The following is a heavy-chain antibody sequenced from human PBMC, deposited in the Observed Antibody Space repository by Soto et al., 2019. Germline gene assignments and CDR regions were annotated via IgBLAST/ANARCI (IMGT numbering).Heavy chain of an antibody. D-gene: IGHD2-2*01. V-gene: IGHV4-39*01. CDR3: ASHYCSSTSCYEAGFYP. CDR1: GGSIISSSYY. Sequence: QLQLQESGPGLVKPSETLSLTCTVSGGSIISSSYYWGWIRQPPGKGLEWIGSIYYSGSTYYNPALKSRVTISEGATKHQYSLKLSSVTAGDTALYYCASHYCSSTSCYEAGFYPWGQGTLVTVSA. CDR2: IYYSGST. J-gene: IGHJ5*02.